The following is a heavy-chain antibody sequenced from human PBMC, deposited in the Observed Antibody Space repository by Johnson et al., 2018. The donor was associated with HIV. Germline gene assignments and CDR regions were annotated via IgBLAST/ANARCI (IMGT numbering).Heavy chain of an antibody. CDR3: ASPVGSSSGEAFDI. V-gene: IGHV3-9*01. J-gene: IGHJ3*02. D-gene: IGHD6-6*01. Sequence: VQLVESGGGLVQPGRSLRLSCAASGFTFDDYAMHWVRQAPGTGMEWVSGISWNSGSIGYVDSVKGRFTISRDNAKNSLYLKMNSLRAEDTAVYYCASPVGSSSGEAFDIWGQGTMVTVSS. CDR2: ISWNSGSI. CDR1: GFTFDDYA.